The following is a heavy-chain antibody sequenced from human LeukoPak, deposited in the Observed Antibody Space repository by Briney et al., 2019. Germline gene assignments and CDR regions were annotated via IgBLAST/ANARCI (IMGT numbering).Heavy chain of an antibody. CDR1: GGSFSGYY. J-gene: IGHJ4*02. CDR2: INHSGST. Sequence: SETLSLTCAVDGGSFSGYYWSWIRQPPGKGLEWIGEINHSGSTNYNPSLKSRVTISVDTSKNQFSLKLSSVTAADTAVYYCASRTRIAAAATGFWGQGTLVTVSS. D-gene: IGHD6-13*01. CDR3: ASRTRIAAAATGF. V-gene: IGHV4-34*01.